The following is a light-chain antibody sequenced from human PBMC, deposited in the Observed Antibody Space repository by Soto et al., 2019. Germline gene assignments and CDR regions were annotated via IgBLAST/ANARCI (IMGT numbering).Light chain of an antibody. CDR2: GAS. CDR3: QQYGSSPGT. J-gene: IGKJ1*01. Sequence: EIVLTQSPGTLSLSPGERATLSCRASQSVSSSYLAWYQQKPGQAPRLLIYGASSRATSIPDRFSGSGSGTDFTRTISRLEPEDLAVYYCQQYGSSPGTFGQGTKVEIK. CDR1: QSVSSSY. V-gene: IGKV3-20*01.